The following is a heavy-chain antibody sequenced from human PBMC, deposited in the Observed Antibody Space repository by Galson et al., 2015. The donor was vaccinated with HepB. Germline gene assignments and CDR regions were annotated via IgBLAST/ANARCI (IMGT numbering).Heavy chain of an antibody. V-gene: IGHV4-38-2*02. D-gene: IGHD4-23*01. CDR2: IYHSGST. CDR3: ARDEEIETTVVTPSYFDL. J-gene: IGHJ2*01. CDR1: GYSISSGYY. Sequence: TLSLTCTVSGYSISSGYYWGWIRQPPGKGLEWIGSIYHSGSTYYNPSLRSRVTISVDTSKNQFSLKLSSVTAADTAVYYCARDEEIETTVVTPSYFDLWGRGTLVTVSS.